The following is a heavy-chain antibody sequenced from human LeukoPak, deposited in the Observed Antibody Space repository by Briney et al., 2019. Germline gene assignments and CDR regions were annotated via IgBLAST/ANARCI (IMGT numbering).Heavy chain of an antibody. CDR3: GAGGPTYYFDY. CDR1: GGSISSYY. V-gene: IGHV4-59*01. Sequence: PSETLSLTCTVSGGSISSYYWSWIRQPPGKGLEWIGYIYYSGSTNYNPSLKSRVTISVDTSKNQFSLKLSSVTAADTAVYCCGAGGPTYYFDYWGQGTLVTVSS. D-gene: IGHD3-10*01. CDR2: IYYSGST. J-gene: IGHJ4*02.